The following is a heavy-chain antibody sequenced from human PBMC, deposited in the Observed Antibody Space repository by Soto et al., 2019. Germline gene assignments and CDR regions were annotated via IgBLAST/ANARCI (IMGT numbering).Heavy chain of an antibody. J-gene: IGHJ3*02. CDR2: ISSSSSYI. Sequence: EVQLVESGGGLVKPGGSLRLSCAASGFTFSSYSMNWVRQAPGKGLEWVSSISSSSSYIYYADSVKGRFTSSRDNAENSLYLQMNSLRAEDTAVYYCARDVRLPGDFCDRPGGHYAFDIWGQANLVTVSP. D-gene: IGHD3-10*02. V-gene: IGHV3-21*01. CDR1: GFTFSSYS. CDR3: ARDVRLPGDFCDRPGGHYAFDI.